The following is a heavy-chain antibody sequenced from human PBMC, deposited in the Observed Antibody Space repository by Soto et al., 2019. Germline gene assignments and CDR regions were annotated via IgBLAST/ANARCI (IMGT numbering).Heavy chain of an antibody. Sequence: EELLLESGGGLVQPGGSLRLSCAASGFPFSTYAMTWVRQAPGKGLEWVSAISGSGGSTYYPDSVKGRFTISRDNSKNPLYLQMNSLRAEDTAVYYCAKTVTFDCWGQGTLVTVSS. V-gene: IGHV3-23*01. J-gene: IGHJ4*02. CDR1: GFPFSTYA. CDR2: ISGSGGST. CDR3: AKTVTFDC. D-gene: IGHD4-17*01.